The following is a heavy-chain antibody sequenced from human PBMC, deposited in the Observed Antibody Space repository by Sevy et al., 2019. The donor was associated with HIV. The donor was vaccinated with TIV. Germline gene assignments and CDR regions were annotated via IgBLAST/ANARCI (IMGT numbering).Heavy chain of an antibody. J-gene: IGHJ4*02. V-gene: IGHV3-11*01. CDR3: ARVRGSPGTPEV. CDR2: ISSSGSTI. CDR1: GFTFSDYY. Sequence: GGSLRLSCAASGFTFSDYYMSWIRQAPGKGLEWVSYISSSGSTIYYADSVKGRFTIAKNNAKNSLYLQMNSLSAEDTAVYYCARVRGSPGTPEVWGQGTLVTVSS. D-gene: IGHD1-26*01.